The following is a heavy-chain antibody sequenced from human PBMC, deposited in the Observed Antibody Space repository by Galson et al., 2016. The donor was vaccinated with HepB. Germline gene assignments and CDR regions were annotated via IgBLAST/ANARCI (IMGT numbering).Heavy chain of an antibody. CDR1: GFTLSNYR. V-gene: IGHV3-21*01. D-gene: IGHD5/OR15-5a*01. CDR2: MRSSTGNI. J-gene: IGHJ4*02. Sequence: SLRLSCAASGFTLSNYRMDWVRQGPGKGLEWVSSMRSSTGNIQVADSVKGRFTISRDNAKNSLYLEMNSLRVEDTAVYYCARAFYDPYFDYWGQGTLVTVSS. CDR3: ARAFYDPYFDY.